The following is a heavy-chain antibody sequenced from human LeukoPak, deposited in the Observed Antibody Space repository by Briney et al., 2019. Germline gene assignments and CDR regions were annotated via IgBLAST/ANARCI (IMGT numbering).Heavy chain of an antibody. J-gene: IGHJ3*01. CDR3: ARDSGSAYYYNSGTYYYDSFDF. CDR2: VRQDESEK. V-gene: IGHV3-7*01. CDR1: GFTFSSYW. D-gene: IGHD3-10*01. Sequence: GGSLRLSCTVSGFTFSSYWMTWVRHPPGKGLEWVANVRQDESEKYYADSVKGRFTISRDNAKNSLYLHMNSLRAEDTAVYYCARDSGSAYYYNSGTYYYDSFDFWGQGTTVTVSS.